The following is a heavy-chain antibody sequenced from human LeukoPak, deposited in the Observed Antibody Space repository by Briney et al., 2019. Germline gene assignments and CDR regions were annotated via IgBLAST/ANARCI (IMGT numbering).Heavy chain of an antibody. D-gene: IGHD4-17*01. CDR3: AKAILDMTTVTSSDY. V-gene: IGHV3-9*01. CDR1: GFTFDDYA. CDR2: ISWNSGSI. J-gene: IGHJ4*02. Sequence: GGSLRLSCAASGFTFDDYAMHWVRQAPGKGLEWVSGISWNSGSIGYADSVKGRFTISRDNAKNSLYLQMNSLRAEDTALYYCAKAILDMTTVTSSDYWGQGTLVTVSS.